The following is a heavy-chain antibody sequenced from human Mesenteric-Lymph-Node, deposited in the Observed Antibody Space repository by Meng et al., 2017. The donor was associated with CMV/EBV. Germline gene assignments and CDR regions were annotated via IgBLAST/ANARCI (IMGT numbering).Heavy chain of an antibody. Sequence: LTCTVSGGSISSYHWSWIRQPPGKELEWIGYIYYSGSTAYNPSLKSRVTISVDTSKNQFSLKLSSVTAADTAVYYCARQSVASSFDYWGQGTLVTVSS. J-gene: IGHJ4*02. CDR2: IYYSGST. CDR1: GGSISSYH. V-gene: IGHV4-59*08. D-gene: IGHD6-19*01. CDR3: ARQSVASSFDY.